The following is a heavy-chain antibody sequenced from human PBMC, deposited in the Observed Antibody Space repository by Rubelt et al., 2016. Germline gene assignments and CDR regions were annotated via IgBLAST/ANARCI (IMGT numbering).Heavy chain of an antibody. CDR3: AGQTRGYSGYDY. J-gene: IGHJ4*02. D-gene: IGHD5-12*01. CDR1: GGSFSGYY. V-gene: IGHV4-34*11. Sequence: QVQLQQWGAGLLKPSETLSLTCAVYGGSFSGYYWSWIRQPPGKGLEWIGYIYYSGSTNYNPALKSGVTRSVDRAKIQFSLKLSAVTAADTAVYYCAGQTRGYSGYDYWGQGTLVTVSS. CDR2: IYYSGST.